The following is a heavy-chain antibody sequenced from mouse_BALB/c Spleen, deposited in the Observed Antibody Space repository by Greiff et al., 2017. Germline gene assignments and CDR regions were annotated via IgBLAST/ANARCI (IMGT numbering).Heavy chain of an antibody. CDR3: ARDQGYYEWAY. J-gene: IGHJ3*01. CDR1: GYSITSGYY. D-gene: IGHD2-4*01. V-gene: IGHV3-6*02. Sequence: EVQLQESGPGLVKPSQSLSLTCSVTGYSITSGYYWNWIRQFPGNKLEWMGYISYDGSDNYNPSLKNRISITRDTSKNQFFLKLNSVTTEDTATYYCARDQGYYEWAYWGQGTLVTVSA. CDR2: ISYDGSD.